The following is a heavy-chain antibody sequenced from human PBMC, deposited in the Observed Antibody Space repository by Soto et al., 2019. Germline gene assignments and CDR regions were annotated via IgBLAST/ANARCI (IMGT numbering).Heavy chain of an antibody. D-gene: IGHD3-16*02. CDR3: ARDGVDDYIWGSYRYTTAGAFDI. J-gene: IGHJ3*02. CDR1: GYTFTSYD. Sequence: ASVKVSCKASGYTFTSYDINWVRQATGQGLEWMGWMNPNSGNTGYAQKFQGRVTMTRNTSISTAYMELSSLRSEDTAVYYCARDGVDDYIWGSYRYTTAGAFDIWGQGTMVTVSS. CDR2: MNPNSGNT. V-gene: IGHV1-8*01.